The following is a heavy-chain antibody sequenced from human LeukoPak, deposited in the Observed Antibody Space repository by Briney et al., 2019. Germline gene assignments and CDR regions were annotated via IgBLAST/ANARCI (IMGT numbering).Heavy chain of an antibody. CDR2: ISYDGSNK. Sequence: PGGSLRLSCEASGFTFSSYAMHWVRQAPGKGLEWVAVISYDGSNKYYADSVKGRFTISRDNSKNTLYLQMNSLRAEDTAVYYCAKNSGYDPRGSWFDPWGQGTLVTVSS. D-gene: IGHD5-12*01. CDR1: GFTFSSYA. J-gene: IGHJ5*02. CDR3: AKNSGYDPRGSWFDP. V-gene: IGHV3-30*04.